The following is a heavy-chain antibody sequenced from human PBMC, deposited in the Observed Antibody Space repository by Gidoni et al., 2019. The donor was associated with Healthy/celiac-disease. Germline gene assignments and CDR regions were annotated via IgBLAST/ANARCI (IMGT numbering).Heavy chain of an antibody. Sequence: QVTLRESGPALVKPTQTLTLTCTFSGFSLSTSGMCVSWIRQPPGKALEWLALIDWDDDKYYSTSLKTRLTISKDTSKNQVVLTMTNMDPVDTATYYCARMGSSSWHPRKYYYYGMDVWGQGTTVTVSS. CDR3: ARMGSSSWHPRKYYYYGMDV. V-gene: IGHV2-70*01. CDR1: GFSLSTSGMC. D-gene: IGHD6-13*01. J-gene: IGHJ6*02. CDR2: IDWDDDK.